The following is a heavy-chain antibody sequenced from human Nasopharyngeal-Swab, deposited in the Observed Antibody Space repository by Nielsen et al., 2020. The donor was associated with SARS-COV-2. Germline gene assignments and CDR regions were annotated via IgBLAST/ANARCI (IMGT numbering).Heavy chain of an antibody. CDR3: ARASEEYDSSGYYGY. D-gene: IGHD3-22*01. V-gene: IGHV4-4*02. J-gene: IGHJ4*02. CDR2: INHSGST. Sequence: SETLSLTCAVSGGSISSSNWWSWIRQPPGKGLEWIGEINHSGSTNYNPSLKSRVTISVDTSKNQFSLKLSSVTAADTAVYYCARASEEYDSSGYYGYWGQGTLVTVSS. CDR1: GGSISSSNW.